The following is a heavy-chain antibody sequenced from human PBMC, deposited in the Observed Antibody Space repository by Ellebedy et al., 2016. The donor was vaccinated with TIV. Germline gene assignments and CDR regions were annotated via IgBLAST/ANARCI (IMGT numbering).Heavy chain of an antibody. Sequence: ASVKVSCKASGYTFTSYDINWVRQAPGQGLEWMGIINPSGGSTSYAQKFQGRVTMTRDTSTSTVYMELSSLRSEDTAVYYCARDISITGTTFDYYYGMDVWGQGTTVTVSS. CDR3: ARDISITGTTFDYYYGMDV. D-gene: IGHD1-7*01. CDR1: GYTFTSYD. V-gene: IGHV1-46*01. J-gene: IGHJ6*02. CDR2: INPSGGST.